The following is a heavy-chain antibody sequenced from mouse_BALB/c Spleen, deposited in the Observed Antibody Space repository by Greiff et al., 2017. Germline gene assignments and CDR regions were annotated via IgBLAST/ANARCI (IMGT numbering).Heavy chain of an antibody. J-gene: IGHJ3*01. CDR2: IYPGDGST. CDR1: GYTFTSYY. Sequence: QLQQSGPELVKPGASVKMSCKASGYTFTSYYIHWVKQRPGQGLEWIGWIYPGDGSTKYNEKFKGKTTLTADKSSSTAYMLLSSLTSEDSAIYFCARGYGSSSAWFAYWGQGTLVTVSA. D-gene: IGHD1-1*01. V-gene: IGHV1S56*01. CDR3: ARGYGSSSAWFAY.